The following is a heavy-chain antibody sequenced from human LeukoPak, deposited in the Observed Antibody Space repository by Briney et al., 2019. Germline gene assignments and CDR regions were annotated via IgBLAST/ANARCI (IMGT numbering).Heavy chain of an antibody. Sequence: GGSLRLSGAASGFTFSSSAMSWVRQAPGKGLEGVSAISGSGGSTYYADSVKGRFTISRDNSKNTLYLQMNSLRAEDTAVYYCASEGEGITIFGVVIDDAFDIWGQGTMVTVSS. CDR1: GFTFSSSA. V-gene: IGHV3-23*01. CDR3: ASEGEGITIFGVVIDDAFDI. CDR2: ISGSGGST. D-gene: IGHD3-3*01. J-gene: IGHJ3*02.